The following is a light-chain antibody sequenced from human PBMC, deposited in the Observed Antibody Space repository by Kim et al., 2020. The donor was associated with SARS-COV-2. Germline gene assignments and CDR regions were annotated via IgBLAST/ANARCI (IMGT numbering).Light chain of an antibody. Sequence: VSPGERATRSCRAIQSVSSNLAWYQQKPGQTPRLLIYGTSTRATGIPVRLSGSGSGTEFTLTISSLQSEDFAIYYCQQYNKWPVTFGGGTKVDIK. V-gene: IGKV3D-15*01. CDR1: QSVSSN. CDR2: GTS. CDR3: QQYNKWPVT. J-gene: IGKJ4*01.